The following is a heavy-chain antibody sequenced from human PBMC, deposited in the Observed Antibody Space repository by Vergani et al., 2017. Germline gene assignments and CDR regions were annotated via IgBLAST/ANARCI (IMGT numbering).Heavy chain of an antibody. CDR3: AKDVRYCSGGSCYSHAFDI. J-gene: IGHJ3*02. Sequence: EVQLLESGGGLVQPGGSLRLSCAASGFTFSSYAMSWVRQAPGKGLEWVSAISGSGGSTYYADSVKGRFTISIDNSKTTLYLQMNSLRAEDTAVYYCAKDVRYCSGGSCYSHAFDIWGQGTMVTVSS. D-gene: IGHD2-15*01. CDR1: GFTFSSYA. V-gene: IGHV3-23*01. CDR2: ISGSGGST.